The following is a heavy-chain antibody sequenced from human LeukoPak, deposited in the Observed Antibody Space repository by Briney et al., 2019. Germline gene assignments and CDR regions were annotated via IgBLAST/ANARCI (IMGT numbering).Heavy chain of an antibody. CDR2: ISGSGGST. D-gene: IGHD6-13*01. J-gene: IGHJ5*02. Sequence: GGSLRLSCAASGFTFSSYAMSWVRQAPGKGLEWVSAISGSGGSTYYADSVKGRFTISRDNSKNTLYLQMNSLRAEDTAVYYCAKSALPGIAAAGNNWFDPWGQGTLVTVSS. CDR3: AKSALPGIAAAGNNWFDP. CDR1: GFTFSSYA. V-gene: IGHV3-23*01.